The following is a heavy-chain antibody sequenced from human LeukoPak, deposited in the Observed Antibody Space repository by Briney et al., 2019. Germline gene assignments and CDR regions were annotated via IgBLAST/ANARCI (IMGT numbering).Heavy chain of an antibody. V-gene: IGHV3-21*01. CDR3: ARHGCPNCYHIDF. Sequence: GGSLRLSCVASGLNFRSSWMSWIRQAPGKGLEWVSSISSSSTYIFYGDSVKGRFTISRDNAQNSLYLQMNSLRAEDTAVYYCARHGCPNCYHIDFWGQGTLVTVSS. J-gene: IGHJ4*02. CDR1: GLNFRSSW. CDR2: ISSSSTYI. D-gene: IGHD2-2*01.